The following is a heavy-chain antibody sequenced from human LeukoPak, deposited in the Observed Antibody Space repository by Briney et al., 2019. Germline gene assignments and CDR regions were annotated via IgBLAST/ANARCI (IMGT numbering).Heavy chain of an antibody. CDR2: ISASSTYT. D-gene: IGHD3-16*01. CDR3: ARLWGGGLRSPLYYYYYGLDA. J-gene: IGHJ6*04. Sequence: RSGGSLRLSCVGSDNSFNSYIINWVRQAPGKGLEWVSSISASSTYTYSADSVKGRFTISRDDAKKSVYLQMDSLRAGDTAVYYCARLWGGGLRSPLYYYYYGLDAWGKGTTITVSS. CDR1: DNSFNSYI. V-gene: IGHV3-21*01.